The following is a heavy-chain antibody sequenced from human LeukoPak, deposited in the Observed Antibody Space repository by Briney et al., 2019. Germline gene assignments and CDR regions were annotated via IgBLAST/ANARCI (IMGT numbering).Heavy chain of an antibody. CDR3: AKSRSGSANWALQIFDN. J-gene: IGHJ4*02. V-gene: IGHV3-23*01. D-gene: IGHD1-1*01. CDR1: GFAFCSEA. Sequence: GGSLRLSCAVSGFAFCSEAMSWVRQSPARELEWVASISPGGGTTYYADYVKGRFTISRDNSNNSLFVQMNSLRAEDTAVYFCAKSRSGSANWALQIFDNWGQGTLVTVSS. CDR2: ISPGGGTT.